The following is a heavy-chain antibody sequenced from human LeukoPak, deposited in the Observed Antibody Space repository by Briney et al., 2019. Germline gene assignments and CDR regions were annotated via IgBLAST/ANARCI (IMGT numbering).Heavy chain of an antibody. J-gene: IGHJ4*02. V-gene: IGHV4-39*01. CDR1: GGSISSSSYY. D-gene: IGHD1-1*01. CDR3: ASIDDLNNWNDGHLDY. CDR2: IYYSGST. Sequence: SETLSLTCTVSGGSISSSSYYWGWIRQPPGKGLEWIGSIYYSGSTYYNPSLKSRVTISVDTSKNQFSLKLSSVTAADTAVYYCASIDDLNNWNDGHLDYWGQGTLVTVSS.